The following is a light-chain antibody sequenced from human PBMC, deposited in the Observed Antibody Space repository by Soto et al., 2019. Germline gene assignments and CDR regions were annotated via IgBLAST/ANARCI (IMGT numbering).Light chain of an antibody. V-gene: IGLV2-14*03. J-gene: IGLJ1*01. Sequence: HSALTQPASVSGSPGQSITISCSGTSSDIGSYDHVAWYQQFPGKSPKLIIYAASDRPSGVSDRFSGSKSGISASLTISGLQTEDEADYYCISYTDRQSYLFGTGTKVTVL. CDR2: AAS. CDR3: ISYTDRQSYL. CDR1: SSDIGSYDH.